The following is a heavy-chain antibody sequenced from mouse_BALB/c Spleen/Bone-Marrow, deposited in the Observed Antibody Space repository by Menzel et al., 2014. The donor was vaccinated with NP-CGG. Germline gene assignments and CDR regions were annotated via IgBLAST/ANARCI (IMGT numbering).Heavy chain of an antibody. Sequence: DVQLQESGPKLVKPGASVKISCKASGYSFTGYYMHWVKQSHVKSLEWIGRINPYNGATSYNQNFKDKASLTVDKSSSTAYMELHSLTSEDSAVYYCARGYGNYDYWYFDVWGAGTTVTVSS. D-gene: IGHD2-1*01. CDR3: ARGYGNYDYWYFDV. CDR1: GYSFTGYY. CDR2: INPYNGAT. V-gene: IGHV1-31*01. J-gene: IGHJ1*01.